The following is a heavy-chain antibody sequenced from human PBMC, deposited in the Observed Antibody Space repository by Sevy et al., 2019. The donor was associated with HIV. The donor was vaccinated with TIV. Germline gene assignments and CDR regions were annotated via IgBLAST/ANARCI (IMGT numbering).Heavy chain of an antibody. J-gene: IGHJ5*02. CDR2: SSGSGGST. D-gene: IGHD4-17*01. CDR1: GFTFSSYA. Sequence: GGSLRLSCAASGFTFSSYAMSWVRQAPGKGLEWVSASSGSGGSTYYAHSVKGRFTISRDNSKNTLYLQMNSLRAEDTAVYYCAKYSGDYVNWFDPWGQGTLVTVSS. V-gene: IGHV3-23*01. CDR3: AKYSGDYVNWFDP.